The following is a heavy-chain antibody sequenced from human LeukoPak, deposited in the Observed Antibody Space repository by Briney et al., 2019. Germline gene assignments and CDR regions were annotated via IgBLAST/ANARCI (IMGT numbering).Heavy chain of an antibody. J-gene: IGHJ4*02. CDR3: VDSSGFYGAWDF. CDR2: IIPIFGTA. D-gene: IGHD3-22*01. CDR1: GGTFNSHA. V-gene: IGHV1-69*13. Sequence: SVNVSCKPCGGTFNSHAIIWLRQAPGQGLEWMGGIIPIFGTANYAQKFQGRVTITADESTSTAYMELSSLRSEDTAVYYCVDSSGFYGAWDFWGQGTLVTVSS.